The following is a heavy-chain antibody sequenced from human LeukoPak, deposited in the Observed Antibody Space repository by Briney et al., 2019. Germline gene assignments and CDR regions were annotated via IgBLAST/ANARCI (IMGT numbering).Heavy chain of an antibody. D-gene: IGHD6-13*01. V-gene: IGHV4-38-2*02. CDR3: ARDLYSSSWYQTRYFDY. CDR1: GYSISSGYY. CDR2: IYHSGST. Sequence: SETLSLTCAVSGYSISSGYYWGWIRQPPGKGLEWIGSIYHSGSTYYNPSLKSRVTISVDTSKNQFSLKLSSVTAADTAVYYCARDLYSSSWYQTRYFDYWGQGTLVTVSS. J-gene: IGHJ4*02.